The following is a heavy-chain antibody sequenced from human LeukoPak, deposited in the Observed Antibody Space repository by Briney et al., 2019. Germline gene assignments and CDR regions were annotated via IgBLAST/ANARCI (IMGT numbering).Heavy chain of an antibody. CDR3: ARGPYGLDI. J-gene: IGHJ6*02. V-gene: IGHV4-34*01. CDR1: GGSLSGYF. Sequence: SETLSLTCTVYGGSLSGYFWSWIRQSPGKGLQWMGEINHSGTTNYNPSLESRLTLSLDTSKNLFSLNLRSVTAADAAVYFCARGPYGLDIWGQGTTVIVSS. CDR2: INHSGTT.